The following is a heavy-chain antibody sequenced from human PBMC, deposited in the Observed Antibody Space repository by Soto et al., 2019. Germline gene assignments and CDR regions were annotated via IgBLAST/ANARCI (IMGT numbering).Heavy chain of an antibody. CDR3: ARDPNSYDSLGWFDP. Sequence: KSSETLSLTCAVSGGSISSSNWWSWVRQPPGKGLEWIGEIYHSGSTNYNPSLKSRVTISVDKSKNQFSLKLSSVTAADTAVYYCARDPNSYDSLGWFDPWGQGTLVTV. CDR1: GGSISSSNW. D-gene: IGHD5-18*01. CDR2: IYHSGST. J-gene: IGHJ5*02. V-gene: IGHV4-4*02.